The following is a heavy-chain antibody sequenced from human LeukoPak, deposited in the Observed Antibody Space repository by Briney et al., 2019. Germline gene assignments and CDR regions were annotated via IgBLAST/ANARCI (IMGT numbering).Heavy chain of an antibody. CDR1: DDSFSSHY. CDR2: ISYIGST. CDR3: ARDLVTVTKGFDI. Sequence: PSETLSLTCAVSDDSFSSHYWTWIRQPPGKGLEWIGYISYIGSTNYNPSLKSRVTISIDTSKNQFSLKLSSVTTADTAVYYCARDLVTVTKGFDIWGQGTMVSVSS. J-gene: IGHJ3*02. D-gene: IGHD4-17*01. V-gene: IGHV4-59*11.